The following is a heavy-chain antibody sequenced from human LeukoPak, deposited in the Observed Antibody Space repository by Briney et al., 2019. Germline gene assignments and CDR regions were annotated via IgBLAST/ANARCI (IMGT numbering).Heavy chain of an antibody. CDR3: TREGMGTTFSAWFEP. V-gene: IGHV3-48*01. Sequence: GGSLRLSCAASGFTFSSYSMNWVRQAPGKGLEWVSYISSSSSTIYHADSVKGRFTVSRDNSKNTMFLQFNTLRPEDTAVYYCTREGMGTTFSAWFEPWGQGTLVTVSS. D-gene: IGHD1-7*01. J-gene: IGHJ5*02. CDR1: GFTFSSYS. CDR2: ISSSSSTI.